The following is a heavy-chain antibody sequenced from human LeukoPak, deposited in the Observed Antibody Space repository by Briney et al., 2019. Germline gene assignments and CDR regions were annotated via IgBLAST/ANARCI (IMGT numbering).Heavy chain of an antibody. CDR3: ARDQAMALGYYYMDV. V-gene: IGHV1-46*01. Sequence: ASVKVSCKASGYTFTSYYMHWVRQAPGQGLECMGIINPSGGSTSYAQKFQGRVTMTRDTSTSTVYMELSSLRSEDTAVYYCARDQAMALGYYYMDVWGKGTTVTVSS. D-gene: IGHD5-18*01. J-gene: IGHJ6*03. CDR1: GYTFTSYY. CDR2: INPSGGST.